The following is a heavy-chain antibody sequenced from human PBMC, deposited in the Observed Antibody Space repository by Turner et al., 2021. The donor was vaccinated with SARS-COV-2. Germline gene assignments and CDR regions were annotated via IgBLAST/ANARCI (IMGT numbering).Heavy chain of an antibody. CDR2: IIPIFGTA. J-gene: IGHJ4*02. D-gene: IGHD3-10*01. Sequence: QVQLVQSGAEVQTPGSSVKVPCTASGGTFSSSAIHWVRQAPGQGLEWMGGIIPIFGTANYAQKVQGRVTMTADESTSTANMELSSLRSEDTAVYYCAAMLGDGCGELFDLDYWGQGTLVTVSS. V-gene: IGHV1-69*01. CDR1: GGTFSSSA. CDR3: AAMLGDGCGELFDLDY.